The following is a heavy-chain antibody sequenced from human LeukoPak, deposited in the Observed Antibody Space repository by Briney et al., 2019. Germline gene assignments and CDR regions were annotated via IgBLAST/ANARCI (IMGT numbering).Heavy chain of an antibody. Sequence: GASVKVSCKASGYTLTDYYIHWVRQAPGQGLEWMGWINPNSGDTNYAQKFQGWVTMTRDMSISTAYMELSRLRSDDTAIYYCARATGTYWWFDSWGQGTLVTVSS. D-gene: IGHD1-26*01. CDR2: INPNSGDT. V-gene: IGHV1-2*04. CDR3: ARATGTYWWFDS. J-gene: IGHJ5*01. CDR1: GYTLTDYY.